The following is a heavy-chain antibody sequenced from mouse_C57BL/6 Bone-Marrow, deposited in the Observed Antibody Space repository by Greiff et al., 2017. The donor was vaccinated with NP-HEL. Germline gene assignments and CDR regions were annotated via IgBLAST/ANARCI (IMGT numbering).Heavy chain of an antibody. J-gene: IGHJ1*03. CDR2: ISTLAYSI. D-gene: IGHD3-2*02. CDR3: AGHSSGYEYFDV. Sequence: EVQLVESGGGLVQPGGSLKLSCAASGFTFSDYGMAWVRQAPRKGHEWVAFISTLAYSIYYADTVTGRFTISRENAKNTLYLEMSSLRSEDTAMYYCAGHSSGYEYFDVWGTGTTVTVSS. CDR1: GFTFSDYG. V-gene: IGHV5-15*01.